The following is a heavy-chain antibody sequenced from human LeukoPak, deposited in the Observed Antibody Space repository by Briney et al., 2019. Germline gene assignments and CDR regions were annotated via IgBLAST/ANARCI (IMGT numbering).Heavy chain of an antibody. Sequence: ETLSLTCTVSGGSISSYYWSWIRQPPGKGLEWIGYIYYSGSTDYNPSLKSRVTISVDTSKNQFSLKLSSVTAADTAVYYCAGEVRIMAAAGTGDYWGQGTLVTVSS. CDR2: IYYSGST. V-gene: IGHV4-59*12. CDR3: AGEVRIMAAAGTGDY. J-gene: IGHJ4*02. D-gene: IGHD6-13*01. CDR1: GGSISSYY.